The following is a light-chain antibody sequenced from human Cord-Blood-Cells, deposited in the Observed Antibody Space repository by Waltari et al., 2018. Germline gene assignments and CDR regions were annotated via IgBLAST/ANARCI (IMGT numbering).Light chain of an antibody. V-gene: IGKV3-11*01. J-gene: IGKJ1*01. CDR1: KSVSSY. CDR3: QQRSNWPPT. Sequence: EIVLTQSPATLSLSPGERATLTSRASKSVSSYLAWYQQKPGQAPGLLIYDASNRATGIPARFSGSGSGTSFTLTISSLEPEDFEVYYCQQRSNWPPTFGQGTKVEIK. CDR2: DAS.